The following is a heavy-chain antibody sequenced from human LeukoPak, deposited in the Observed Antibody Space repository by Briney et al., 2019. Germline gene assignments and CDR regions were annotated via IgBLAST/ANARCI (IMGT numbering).Heavy chain of an antibody. V-gene: IGHV3-9*01. J-gene: IGHJ4*02. CDR3: AKDRGVGATRWVGLDY. Sequence: PGGSLRLSCAASGFTFDDYAMHWVRQAPGKGLEWVSGISWNSGSIGYADSVKGRFTISRDNAKNSLYLQMNSLRAEDTALYYCAKDRGVGATRWVGLDYWGQGTLVTVSS. CDR1: GFTFDDYA. CDR2: ISWNSGSI. D-gene: IGHD1-26*01.